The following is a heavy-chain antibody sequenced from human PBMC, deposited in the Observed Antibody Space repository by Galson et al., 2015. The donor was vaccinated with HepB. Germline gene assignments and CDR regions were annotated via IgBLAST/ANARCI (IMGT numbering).Heavy chain of an antibody. CDR2: ISSSSSTI. V-gene: IGHV3-48*01. CDR1: GFTFSSYS. CDR3: AREQTEGIVVVTAIDYGMDV. D-gene: IGHD2-21*02. J-gene: IGHJ6*02. Sequence: SLRLSCAASGFTFSSYSMNWVRQAPGKGLEWVSYISSSSSTIYYADSVKGRFTISRDNAKNSLYLQMNSLRAEDTAVYYCAREQTEGIVVVTAIDYGMDVWGQGTTVTVSS.